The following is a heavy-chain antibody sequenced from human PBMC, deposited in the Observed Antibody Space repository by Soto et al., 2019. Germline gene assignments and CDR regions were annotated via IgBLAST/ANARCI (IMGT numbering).Heavy chain of an antibody. D-gene: IGHD2-21*02. CDR2: ISYDGSNK. J-gene: IGHJ4*02. CDR3: ARGGLAYCVCDCYSNLDY. Sequence: GGSLRLSCAASGFTFSSYGMHWVRQAPGKGLEWVAVISYDGSNKYYADSVKGRFTISRDNSKNTLYLQMNSLRAEDTAVYYCARGGLAYCVCDCYSNLDYGGQETLLTI. CDR1: GFTFSSYG. V-gene: IGHV3-30*03.